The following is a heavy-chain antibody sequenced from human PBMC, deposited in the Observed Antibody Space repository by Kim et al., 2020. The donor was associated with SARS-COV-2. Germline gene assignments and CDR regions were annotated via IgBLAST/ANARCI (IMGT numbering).Heavy chain of an antibody. D-gene: IGHD3-3*01. V-gene: IGHV3-49*02. J-gene: IGHJ4*02. CDR3: ARGDFWGGYYVY. Sequence: TEYAASVKGHFNNSRDDSKSIAYLQMNSLKTEDTAVYYCARGDFWGGYYVYWGQGTLVTVSS. CDR2: T.